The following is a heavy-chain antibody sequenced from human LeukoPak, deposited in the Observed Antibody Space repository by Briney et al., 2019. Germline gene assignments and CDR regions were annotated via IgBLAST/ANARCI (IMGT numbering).Heavy chain of an antibody. V-gene: IGHV3-23*01. Sequence: PGGSLRLSCAASGFTFSSYAMSWVRQAPGKGLEWVSAISGSGGSTYYADSVKGRFTISRDNSKNTLYLQMNSLRAEDTAIYYCAKGNYDILTGSYYYFGNWGQGTLVTVSS. CDR2: ISGSGGST. D-gene: IGHD3-9*01. CDR3: AKGNYDILTGSYYYFGN. CDR1: GFTFSSYA. J-gene: IGHJ4*02.